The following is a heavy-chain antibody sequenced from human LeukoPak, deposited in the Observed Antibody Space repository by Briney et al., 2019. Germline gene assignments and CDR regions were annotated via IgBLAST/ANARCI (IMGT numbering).Heavy chain of an antibody. CDR1: GGSVSSGNYY. CDR2: IYYTGST. Sequence: SETLSLTCTVSGGSVSSGNYYWSWIRQPPGKGLEWIGYIYYTGSTNYNPSLKSRVTISVDTSKNQFSLKLSSVTAADTALYYCAREDVGGYYDSSGLYYYYGMDVWGQGTTVTVSS. CDR3: AREDVGGYYDSSGLYYYYGMDV. V-gene: IGHV4-61*01. J-gene: IGHJ6*02. D-gene: IGHD3-22*01.